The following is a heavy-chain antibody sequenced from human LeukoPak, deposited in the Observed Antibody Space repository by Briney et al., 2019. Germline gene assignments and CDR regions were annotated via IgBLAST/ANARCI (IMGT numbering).Heavy chain of an antibody. J-gene: IGHJ4*02. CDR1: GFTFSSYE. Sequence: GGSLRLSCAASGFTFSSYEMNWVRQAPGKGLEWVSYISSSGRTKYYADSVKGRFTISRDNAKNSLYLQMNSLRAEDTAVYYCARGKWEPLDYWGQGALVTVSS. CDR2: ISSSGRTK. V-gene: IGHV3-48*03. CDR3: ARGKWEPLDY. D-gene: IGHD1-26*01.